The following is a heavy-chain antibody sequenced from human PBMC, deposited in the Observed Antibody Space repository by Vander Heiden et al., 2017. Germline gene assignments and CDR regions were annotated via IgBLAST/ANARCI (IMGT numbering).Heavy chain of an antibody. D-gene: IGHD6-6*01. CDR2: ISGSGGST. Sequence: EVQLLESGGGLVQPGGSLRLSCAASGFTFSSYAMSWVRQAPGKGLEWVSAISGSGGSTYYADSVKGRSTISRDNSKNTLYLQMNSLRAEDTAVYYCAKDGAYRSREYSSSSDPGHFDYWGQGTLVTVSS. CDR3: AKDGAYRSREYSSSSDPGHFDY. CDR1: GFTFSSYA. J-gene: IGHJ4*02. V-gene: IGHV3-23*01.